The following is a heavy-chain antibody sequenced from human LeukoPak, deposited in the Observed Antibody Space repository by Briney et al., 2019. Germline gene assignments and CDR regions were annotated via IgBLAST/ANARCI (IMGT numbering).Heavy chain of an antibody. J-gene: IGHJ4*02. D-gene: IGHD3-3*01. Sequence: GGSLRLSCAASGLTFSSYSMNWVRQAPAKGLEWVSYISSSSTIYYADSVKGRFTISRDNAKNPLYLQINSRRAEATAVYYCAREDDFWSGYSRFDYWGQGTLVTVSS. CDR1: GLTFSSYS. CDR2: ISSSSTI. V-gene: IGHV3-48*01. CDR3: AREDDFWSGYSRFDY.